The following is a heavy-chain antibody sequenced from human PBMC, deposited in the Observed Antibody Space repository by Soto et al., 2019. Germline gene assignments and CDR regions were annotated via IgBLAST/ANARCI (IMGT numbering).Heavy chain of an antibody. CDR3: VKFGF. J-gene: IGHJ4*02. CDR1: GGPISNSNW. Sequence: SETLSLTCAVSGGPISNSNWWTWVRQPPGKGLEWIGQIHHNGSTNYNPSLKSRVTISVDKSENQFSLKVNSVTAADTAVYYCVKFGFWGQGTLVTVSS. V-gene: IGHV4-4*02. D-gene: IGHD3-16*01. CDR2: IHHNGST.